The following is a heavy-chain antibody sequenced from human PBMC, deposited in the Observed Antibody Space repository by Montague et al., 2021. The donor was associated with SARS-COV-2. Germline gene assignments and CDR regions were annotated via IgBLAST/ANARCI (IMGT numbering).Heavy chain of an antibody. D-gene: IGHD3-16*01. Sequence: SETLSLTCSISGVSITSYYWSWVRQPAGKGLEWIGRIYASGSTNYSPSLKSRVRLSIDNPKNQFSLKLESLTAADTAVYYCVRDGGNWYYFDYWGQGALVTVSS. J-gene: IGHJ4*02. CDR3: VRDGGNWYYFDY. CDR2: IYASGST. V-gene: IGHV4-4*07. CDR1: GVSITSYY.